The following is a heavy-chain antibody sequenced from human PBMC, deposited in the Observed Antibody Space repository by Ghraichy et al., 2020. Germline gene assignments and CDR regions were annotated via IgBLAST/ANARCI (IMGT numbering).Heavy chain of an antibody. Sequence: GGSLRLSCATSGFTFSTYGMHWVRQAPGKGLEWVAFIEYDGSKKYYADSVKGRFTISRDNSKNTLYLQMNSLRAEDTALYYCVKVYSYHMDVWGQGTTVTVSS. CDR2: IEYDGSKK. V-gene: IGHV3-30*02. J-gene: IGHJ6*02. CDR3: VKVYSYHMDV. CDR1: GFTFSTYG.